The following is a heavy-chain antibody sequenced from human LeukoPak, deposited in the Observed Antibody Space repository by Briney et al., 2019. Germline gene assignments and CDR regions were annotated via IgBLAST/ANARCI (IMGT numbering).Heavy chain of an antibody. CDR1: GGTFSSYA. D-gene: IGHD6-13*01. CDR2: IIPILGIA. J-gene: IGHJ3*02. CDR3: ARSYSSSWYQGNAFDI. Sequence: ASVKVSCKAPGGTFSSYAISWVRQAPGQGLEWMGRIIPILGIANYAQKFQGRVTITADKSTSTAYMELSSLRSEDTAVYYCARSYSSSWYQGNAFDIWGQGTMVTVSS. V-gene: IGHV1-69*04.